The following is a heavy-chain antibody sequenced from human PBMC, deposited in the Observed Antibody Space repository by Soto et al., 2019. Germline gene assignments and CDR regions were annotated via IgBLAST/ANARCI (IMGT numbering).Heavy chain of an antibody. V-gene: IGHV3-30-3*01. CDR1: GFTFDTYP. CDR2: IGHDGTST. CDR3: AREDTSSGYAGTFHH. J-gene: IGHJ1*01. Sequence: GSLRLSCVASGFTFDTYPMHWVRRAPGKGLDWVAVIGHDGTSTAYRDSVKDRFTISRDNSKKTLYLQMNSLRAEDTAVYYCAREDTSSGYAGTFHHWGQGTLVTVSS. D-gene: IGHD3-22*01.